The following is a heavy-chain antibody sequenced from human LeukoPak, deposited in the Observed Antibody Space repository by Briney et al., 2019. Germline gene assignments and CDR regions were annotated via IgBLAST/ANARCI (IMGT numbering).Heavy chain of an antibody. J-gene: IGHJ4*02. Sequence: SETLSLTCTVSGGSISTYYWSWIRQPPGKGLEWIGYIYYSGSTNSNTSLKSQVIISVDTSKNQFSLKLSSVTAADTAVYYCARHEDTTLVVSPFDYWGQGTLVTVSS. CDR3: ARHEDTTLVVSPFDY. CDR2: IYYSGST. D-gene: IGHD5-18*01. V-gene: IGHV4-59*01. CDR1: GGSISTYY.